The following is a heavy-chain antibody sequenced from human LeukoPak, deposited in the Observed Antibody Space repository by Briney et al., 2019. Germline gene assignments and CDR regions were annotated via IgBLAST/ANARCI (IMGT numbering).Heavy chain of an antibody. V-gene: IGHV1-18*04. Sequence: ASVKVSCKASGYTFTGYYMHWERQAPGQGLEWMGWISAYNGNTNYAQKLQGRVTMTTDTSTSTAYMELRSLRSDDTAVYYCAREHVGATTGEVDYWGQGTLVTVSS. CDR3: AREHVGATTGEVDY. D-gene: IGHD1-26*01. CDR2: ISAYNGNT. J-gene: IGHJ4*02. CDR1: GYTFTGYY.